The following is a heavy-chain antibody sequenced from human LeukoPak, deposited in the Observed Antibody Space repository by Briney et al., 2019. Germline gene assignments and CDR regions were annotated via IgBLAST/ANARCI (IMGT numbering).Heavy chain of an antibody. CDR2: IYHSGST. CDR1: GYSISSGYY. CDR3: ARYMAVAGTDY. J-gene: IGHJ4*02. V-gene: IGHV4-38-2*02. Sequence: TSETLSLTCTVSGYSISSGYYWGWIRQPPGKGLEWIGSIYHSGSTYYNPSLKSRVTISVDTSMNQFSLKLSSVTAADTAVYYCARYMAVAGTDYWGQGTLVTVSS. D-gene: IGHD6-19*01.